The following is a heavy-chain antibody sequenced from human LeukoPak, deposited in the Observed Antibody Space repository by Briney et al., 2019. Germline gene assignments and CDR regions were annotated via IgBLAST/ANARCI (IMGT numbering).Heavy chain of an antibody. J-gene: IGHJ2*01. Sequence: GGSLRLPCAASGFTVSSNYMSWVRQAPGKGLEWVSVIYSGGSTYYADSVKGRFTISRDNSKNTLYLQMNSLRAEDTAVYYCARVGPGGWWYFDLWGRGTLVTVSS. V-gene: IGHV3-53*01. D-gene: IGHD6-19*01. CDR1: GFTVSSNY. CDR2: IYSGGST. CDR3: ARVGPGGWWYFDL.